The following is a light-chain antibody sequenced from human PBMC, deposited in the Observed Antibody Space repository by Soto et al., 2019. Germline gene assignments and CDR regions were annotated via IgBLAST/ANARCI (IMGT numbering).Light chain of an antibody. CDR2: DAS. CDR1: QDISNY. CDR3: QQYDNLLFT. V-gene: IGKV1-33*01. Sequence: DLQMTQSPSSLSASVGDRVTITCQASQDISNYLNWYQQKPGKAPKLLIYDASNLETGVPSRFSGSGSGTDFTFTISSLQPEDIATYYFQQYDNLLFTFGPGTKVDIK. J-gene: IGKJ3*01.